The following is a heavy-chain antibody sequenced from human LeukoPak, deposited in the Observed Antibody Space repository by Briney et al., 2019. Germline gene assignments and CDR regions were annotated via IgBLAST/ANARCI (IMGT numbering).Heavy chain of an antibody. Sequence: SSETLSLTCTVSGGSISGSDYYWGWIRQPPGKGLEWIGNIYYSGSTYYKPSLKSRVTISVETSKNQFSLKLSSVTAADTAVYYCASQLRFLEWLKDYMDVWGKGTTVTVSS. CDR1: GGSISGSDYY. CDR2: IYYSGST. CDR3: ASQLRFLEWLKDYMDV. V-gene: IGHV4-39*01. J-gene: IGHJ6*03. D-gene: IGHD3-3*01.